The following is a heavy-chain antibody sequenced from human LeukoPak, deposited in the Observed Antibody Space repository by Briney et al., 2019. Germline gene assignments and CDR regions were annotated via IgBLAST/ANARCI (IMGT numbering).Heavy chain of an antibody. V-gene: IGHV1-18*01. CDR1: GYIFTSYG. CDR2: ISAYKGNT. CDR3: ARDLGAAPPDY. D-gene: IGHD6-13*01. J-gene: IGHJ4*02. Sequence: ASVKVSCKASGYIFTSYGISWVRQAPGEGLEWMGWISAYKGNTNYAQKLQGRVSVTTDTSTSTAYMELRSLRFDDTAVYYCARDLGAAPPDYWGQGTLVTVSS.